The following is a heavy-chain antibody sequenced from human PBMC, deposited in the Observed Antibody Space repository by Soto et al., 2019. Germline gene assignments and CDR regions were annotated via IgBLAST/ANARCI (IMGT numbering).Heavy chain of an antibody. D-gene: IGHD3-3*01. Sequence: ASVKVSCKASGYTFTSYAMHWVRQAPGQRLGGMGGINAGNGNTKYSQKFQGRVTITRDTSASTAYMELSSLRSEDTAVYYCARDWDFWSGPLGPGDAFDIWGQGTMVTVSS. CDR1: GYTFTSYA. V-gene: IGHV1-3*01. CDR2: INAGNGNT. J-gene: IGHJ3*02. CDR3: ARDWDFWSGPLGPGDAFDI.